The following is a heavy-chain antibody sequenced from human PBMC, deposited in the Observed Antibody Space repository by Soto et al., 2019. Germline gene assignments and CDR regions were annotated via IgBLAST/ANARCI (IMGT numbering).Heavy chain of an antibody. J-gene: IGHJ5*02. CDR3: ARKDKSGYFNWFDP. CDR1: GYSFTSYW. D-gene: IGHD3-22*01. Sequence: GESLKISCKGSGYSFTSYWIGWVRHMPGKGLEWMGIIYPGDSDTRYSPSFQGQVTISADRSTSTVFLQWASLKASDTAVYFCARKDKSGYFNWFDPWGQGTLVTVSS. CDR2: IYPGDSDT. V-gene: IGHV5-51*01.